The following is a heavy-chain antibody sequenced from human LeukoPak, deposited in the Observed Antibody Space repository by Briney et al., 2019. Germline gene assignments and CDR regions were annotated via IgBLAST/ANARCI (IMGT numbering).Heavy chain of an antibody. CDR2: ISAYNGNT. CDR3: ARDPELSYSSGHVDY. CDR1: GYTFTSYG. J-gene: IGHJ4*02. D-gene: IGHD6-19*01. Sequence: GASVKVSYKASGYTFTSYGISWVRQAPGQGLEWMGWISAYNGNTNYAQKLQGRVTMTTDTSTSTAYMELRSLRSDDTAVYYCARDPELSYSSGHVDYWGQGTLVTVSS. V-gene: IGHV1-18*01.